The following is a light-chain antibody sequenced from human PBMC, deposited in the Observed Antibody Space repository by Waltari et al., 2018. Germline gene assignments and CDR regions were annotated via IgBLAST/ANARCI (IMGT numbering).Light chain of an antibody. J-gene: IGLJ2*01. CDR1: SGFSVRTYN. Sequence: QAVLTQPASLSASPGASASLTCTLRSGFSVRTYNIYWYQQKPGSPPQVLLRYKSDSDNQQGSGVPSRFSGSKDVSANAGILLISGLQSEDEADYYCMIWHSSAGTVVFGGGTKLTVL. CDR2: YKSDSDN. CDR3: MIWHSSAGTVV. V-gene: IGLV5-45*01.